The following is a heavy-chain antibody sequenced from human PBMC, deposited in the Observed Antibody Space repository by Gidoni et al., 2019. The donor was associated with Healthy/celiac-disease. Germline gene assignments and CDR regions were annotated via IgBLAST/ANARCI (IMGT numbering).Heavy chain of an antibody. D-gene: IGHD2-15*01. V-gene: IGHV1-2*02. CDR3: ARVVATMTPGY. CDR1: GYTFTGYY. Sequence: QVQLVQSGAEVKKPGASVKVSCKASGYTFTGYYMHWVRQAPGQGLEWMGWINPNSVGTNYAQKFQGRVTMTRDTSISTAYMELSRLRSDDTAVYYCARVVATMTPGYWGQGTLVTVSS. J-gene: IGHJ4*02. CDR2: INPNSVGT.